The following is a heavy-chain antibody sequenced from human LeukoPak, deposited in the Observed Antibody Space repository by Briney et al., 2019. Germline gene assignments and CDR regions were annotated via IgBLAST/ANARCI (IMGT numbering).Heavy chain of an antibody. CDR1: GFIISGNY. J-gene: IGHJ4*02. V-gene: IGHV3-66*01. CDR3: ARGHGQ. Sequence: GGSLRLSCVASGFIISGNYMSWVRQAPGKGLEWVSVIYTGGTTAYTDSVKGRFTISRDTSKNTLYLQMNSLTAEDTAVYYCARGHGQWGQGTLVTVSS. CDR2: IYTGGTT.